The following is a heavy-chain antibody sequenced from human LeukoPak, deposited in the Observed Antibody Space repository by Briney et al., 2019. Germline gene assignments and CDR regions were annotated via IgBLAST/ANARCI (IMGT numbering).Heavy chain of an antibody. CDR2: ISCSGGST. CDR1: GFIFSSYA. CDR3: AKLHSPCEGLTRFDH. J-gene: IGHJ4*02. V-gene: IGHV3-23*01. D-gene: IGHD2-15*01. Sequence: GGSLRLSCAASGFIFSSYAMSWVRQAPGKGLEWVSAISCSGGSTYYADSVKGRLTNSRDNSKNTLYLQVNSLRAEDTAVYYFAKLHSPCEGLTRFDHWGQGTLVTVSS.